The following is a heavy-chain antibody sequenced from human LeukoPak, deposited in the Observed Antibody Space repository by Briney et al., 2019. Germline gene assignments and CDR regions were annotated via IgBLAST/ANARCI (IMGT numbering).Heavy chain of an antibody. V-gene: IGHV3-33*01. J-gene: IGHJ4*02. CDR2: IWYDGSNK. D-gene: IGHD3-3*01. CDR3: ARDGAYYDFWSGYYPPQYDY. CDR1: GFTFSSYG. Sequence: GGSLRLSCAASGFTFSSYGMHWVRQAPGKGLEWVAVIWYDGSNKHYADSVKGRFTISRDNSKNTLYLQMNSLRAEDTAVYYCARDGAYYDFWSGYYPPQYDYWGQGTLVTVSS.